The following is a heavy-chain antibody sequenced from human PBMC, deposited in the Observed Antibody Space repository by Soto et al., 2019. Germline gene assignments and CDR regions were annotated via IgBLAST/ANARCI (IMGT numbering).Heavy chain of an antibody. V-gene: IGHV4-59*01. Sequence: TSETLSLTCTVSGGSISSYYWSWIRQPPGKGLEWIGYIYYSGSTNYNPSLKSRVTISVDTSKNQFSLKLSSVTAADTAVYYCATRSVDTAMVFDYWGQGTLVTVSS. CDR2: IYYSGST. D-gene: IGHD5-18*01. CDR3: ATRSVDTAMVFDY. J-gene: IGHJ4*02. CDR1: GGSISSYY.